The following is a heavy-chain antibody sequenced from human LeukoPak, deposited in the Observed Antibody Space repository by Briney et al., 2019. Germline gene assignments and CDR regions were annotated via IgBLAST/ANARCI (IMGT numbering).Heavy chain of an antibody. Sequence: QPGGSLRLSCAASGFTFGNSWVPWVRQAPGKGLVWVSLINADGSTATYADSVKGRFTISRDNARNTLSLQMNSLTIEDTAVYYCVVVVEPPDSDGFDVWGQGTMITVSS. CDR3: VVVVEPPDSDGFDV. CDR2: INADGSTA. J-gene: IGHJ3*01. CDR1: GFTFGNSW. D-gene: IGHD1-14*01. V-gene: IGHV3-74*01.